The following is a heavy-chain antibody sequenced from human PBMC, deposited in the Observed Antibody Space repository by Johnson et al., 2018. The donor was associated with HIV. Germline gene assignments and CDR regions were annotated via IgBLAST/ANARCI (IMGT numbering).Heavy chain of an antibody. CDR3: AKTGGIAARLTPSPAFDI. CDR1: GITFSDYY. J-gene: IGHJ3*02. Sequence: VQVVESGGGLVKPGGSLRLSCAASGITFSDYYMSWIRQAPGKGLEWVSYIRGSDRTTYYAESVRGRFTISRDNAKNSLYLQMNSLRAEDTAVYYCAKTGGIAARLTPSPAFDIWGQGTMVTVSS. CDR2: IRGSDRTT. D-gene: IGHD6-6*01. V-gene: IGHV3-11*01.